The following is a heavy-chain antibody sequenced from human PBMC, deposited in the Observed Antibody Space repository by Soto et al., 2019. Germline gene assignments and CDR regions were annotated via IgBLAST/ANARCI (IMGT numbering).Heavy chain of an antibody. V-gene: IGHV3-30*18. J-gene: IGHJ6*02. CDR1: GFTFSNYG. CDR3: AKSAVMTAIPPPYYYGMDV. CDR2: IPYDASNE. Sequence: GGSLRLSCAASGFTFSNYGMHWVRQAPGKGLEWVAVIPYDASNEYYVDSVKGRFTISRDNSKNTLHLQMNSLRAEDTAVYYCAKSAVMTAIPPPYYYGMDVWGQGTTVTVSS. D-gene: IGHD2-21*02.